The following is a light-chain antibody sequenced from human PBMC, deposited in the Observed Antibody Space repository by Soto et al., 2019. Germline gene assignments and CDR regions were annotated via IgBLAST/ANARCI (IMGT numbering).Light chain of an antibody. J-gene: IGLJ2*01. CDR3: CSYAGSYSWI. CDR2: DVT. Sequence: QSALTQPPSVSGSPGQSVTISCTGTSSDVGGYNRVSWYQQPPGTAPKLIIYDVTTRPSGVPDRFSGSKSGNTASLTISGLQAEDEADYYCCSYAGSYSWIFGGGTKVTVL. CDR1: SSDVGGYNR. V-gene: IGLV2-11*01.